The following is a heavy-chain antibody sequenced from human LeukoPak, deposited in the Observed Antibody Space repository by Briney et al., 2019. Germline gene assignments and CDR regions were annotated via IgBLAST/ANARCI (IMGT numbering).Heavy chain of an antibody. CDR3: AREDDYYDSSGYSHYYFDY. CDR1: GGTFSNYA. Sequence: SVKVSCKASGGTFSNYAISWVRQAPGQGLEWMGGIIPIFGTANYAQKFRGRVTITADKSTRTAYMELSSLRSEDTAVYYCAREDDYYDSSGYSHYYFDYWGQGTLVTVSS. V-gene: IGHV1-69*06. CDR2: IIPIFGTA. D-gene: IGHD3-22*01. J-gene: IGHJ4*02.